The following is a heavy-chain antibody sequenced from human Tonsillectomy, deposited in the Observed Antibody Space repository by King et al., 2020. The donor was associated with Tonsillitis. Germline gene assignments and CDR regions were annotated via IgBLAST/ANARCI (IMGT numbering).Heavy chain of an antibody. Sequence: QLVQSGGGVVQPGWALRLSCAASGFTFSSYGMHWVRQAPGGGREWVAVIGKDGSGTYYSDSVKGRLTLSRDNSKNKLYMQMNSLSVEDTAFYYCAKEINQVAGDWYFDLWGRGTLVIVSS. CDR2: IGKDGSGT. V-gene: IGHV3-30*18. D-gene: IGHD6-19*01. CDR1: GFTFSSYG. CDR3: AKEINQVAGDWYFDL. J-gene: IGHJ2*01.